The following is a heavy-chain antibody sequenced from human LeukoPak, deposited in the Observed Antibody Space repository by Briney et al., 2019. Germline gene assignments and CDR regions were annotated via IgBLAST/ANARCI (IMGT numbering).Heavy chain of an antibody. V-gene: IGHV1-18*01. Sequence: ASVRVSCKASGYTFTTSGTSWVRQAPRQGLEWMGWISGYNGNTDYAQKFQGRVTMTTDISTSTAYMELRSLRSDDTAVYYCARDVAAAGVDPWGQGTLVIVSS. CDR2: ISGYNGNT. CDR3: ARDVAAAGVDP. CDR1: GYTFTTSG. J-gene: IGHJ5*02. D-gene: IGHD6-13*01.